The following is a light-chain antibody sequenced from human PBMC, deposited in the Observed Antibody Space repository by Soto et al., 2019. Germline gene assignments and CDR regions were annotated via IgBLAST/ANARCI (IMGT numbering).Light chain of an antibody. CDR2: DAS. CDR1: QSVSSL. CDR3: HQRSNWPPS. Sequence: EIVLTQSPATLSLSPGERATLSCRASQSVSSLLAWYQQKPGQAPRLLIYDASNRATGIPARFSGSGSGTDFNLTISSLEPEDFASYYCHQRSNWPPSFGPGTTVDI. J-gene: IGKJ3*01. V-gene: IGKV3-11*01.